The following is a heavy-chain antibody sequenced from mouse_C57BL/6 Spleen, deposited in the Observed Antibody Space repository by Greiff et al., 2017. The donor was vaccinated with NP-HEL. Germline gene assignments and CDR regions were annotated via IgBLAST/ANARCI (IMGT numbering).Heavy chain of an antibody. CDR3: ARDLYGNSYFDD. J-gene: IGHJ2*01. CDR1: GYTFTSYW. V-gene: IGHV1-61*01. CDR2: IYPSDSET. D-gene: IGHD1-1*01. Sequence: QVQLQQPGAELVRPGSSVKLSCKASGYTFTSYWMDWVKQRPGQGLEWIGNIYPSDSETHYNQKFKDKATLTVDKSSSTAYMQLSSLTSEDSAVYYCARDLYGNSYFDDWGQGTTLTVSS.